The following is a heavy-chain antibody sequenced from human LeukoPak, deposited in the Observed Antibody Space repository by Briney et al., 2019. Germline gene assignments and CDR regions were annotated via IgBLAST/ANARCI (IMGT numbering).Heavy chain of an antibody. J-gene: IGHJ5*02. CDR3: AGEYGSGFNWFDP. CDR2: LSGDGATT. CDR1: GFPFSIYA. D-gene: IGHD3-10*01. V-gene: IGHV3-23*01. Sequence: PGGSLRLSCAASGFPFSIYAMTWVSHAPGKGLEWVSSLSGDGATTYHEASVKGRFTISRDNAKNKVYLEISILGAEDTAVYYCAGEYGSGFNWFDPWGQGTLVTVSS.